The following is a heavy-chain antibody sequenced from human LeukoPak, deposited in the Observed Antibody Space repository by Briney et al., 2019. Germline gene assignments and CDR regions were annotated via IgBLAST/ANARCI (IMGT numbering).Heavy chain of an antibody. D-gene: IGHD3-22*01. J-gene: IGHJ3*02. Sequence: GESLKISCKGSGYSFTSFWIGWVRQMPGKGLEWMGIIYPGDSDTRYSPSFQGQVTISADKSISTAYLQWSSLKASDTAMYYCARGYLAAFDAFDIWGQGTMVTVCS. CDR3: ARGYLAAFDAFDI. V-gene: IGHV5-51*01. CDR2: IYPGDSDT. CDR1: GYSFTSFW.